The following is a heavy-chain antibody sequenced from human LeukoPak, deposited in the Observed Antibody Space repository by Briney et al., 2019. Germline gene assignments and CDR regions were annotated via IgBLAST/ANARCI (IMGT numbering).Heavy chain of an antibody. D-gene: IGHD1-20*01. CDR2: IYSGGSS. V-gene: IGHV3-53*01. CDR1: ELTFSDYY. CDR3: ARVPYNWNAGY. J-gene: IGHJ4*02. Sequence: GGSLRLSCAASELTFSDYYMSWIRQAPGKGLEWVSVIYSGGSSYYADSVKGRFTISRDNSKNTLYLQMNSLRAEDTAVYYCARVPYNWNAGYWGQGTLVTVSS.